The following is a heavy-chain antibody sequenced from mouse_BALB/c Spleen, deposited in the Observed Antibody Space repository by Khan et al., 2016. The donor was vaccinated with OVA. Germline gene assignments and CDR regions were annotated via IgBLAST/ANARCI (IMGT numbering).Heavy chain of an antibody. CDR3: ARFYDPYYAVDY. J-gene: IGHJ4*01. D-gene: IGHD2-3*01. CDR2: IWTGGST. Sequence: QVQLKESGPGLVAPSQSLSITCTVSGFSLTSYGVNWVRQPPGKGLEWLGVIWTGGSTNYNSALMSRLSISKDNSKSQVFLKMNSLHTDDTAMYYCARFYDPYYAVDYWGQGASVTVSS. V-gene: IGHV2-9*02. CDR1: GFSLTSYG.